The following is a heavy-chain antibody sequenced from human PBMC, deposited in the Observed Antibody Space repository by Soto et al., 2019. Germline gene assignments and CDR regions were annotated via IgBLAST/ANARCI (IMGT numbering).Heavy chain of an antibody. CDR3: ARVIVGAPGFDY. J-gene: IGHJ4*02. CDR2: INPNSGGT. CDR1: GYTFTGYY. Sequence: ASVKVSCKASGYTFTGYYMHWVRPAPGQGLEWMGWINPNSGGTNYAQKFQGRVTMTRDTSISTAYMELSRLRSDDTAVYYCARVIVGAPGFDYWGQGTLVTVSS. D-gene: IGHD1-26*01. V-gene: IGHV1-2*02.